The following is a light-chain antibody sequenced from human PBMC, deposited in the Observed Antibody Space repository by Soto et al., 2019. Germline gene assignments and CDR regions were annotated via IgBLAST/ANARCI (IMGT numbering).Light chain of an antibody. V-gene: IGKV1-5*01. Sequence: DIQMTQSPSSLSVSVGDRVTITCQASHDITNFLNWYQQKPGKAPKLLVYDASTLQSGVASRFSGSGSGTEFTLIISGLQPDDSATYYCQQYTNTNNPWMFGQGTKVDIK. CDR1: HDITNF. J-gene: IGKJ1*01. CDR3: QQYTNTNNPWM. CDR2: DAS.